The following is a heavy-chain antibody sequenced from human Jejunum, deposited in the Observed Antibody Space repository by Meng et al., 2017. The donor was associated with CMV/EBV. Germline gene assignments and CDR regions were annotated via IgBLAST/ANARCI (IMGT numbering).Heavy chain of an antibody. J-gene: IGHJ4*02. Sequence: SGVVFRGDAMHWVRQAPGKGLEWVAVISYDGSDKKYAESVKGRFAISRDNSKEMLYLQMDSLRAEDTAMYYCARDRYAATDATYFDHWGRGTLVTVSS. V-gene: IGHV3-30*09. CDR2: ISYDGSDK. CDR1: GVVFRGDA. D-gene: IGHD6-13*01. CDR3: ARDRYAATDATYFDH.